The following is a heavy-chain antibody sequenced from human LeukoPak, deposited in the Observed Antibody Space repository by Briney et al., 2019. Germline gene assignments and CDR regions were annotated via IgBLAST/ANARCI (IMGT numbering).Heavy chain of an antibody. D-gene: IGHD6-19*01. J-gene: IGHJ4*02. Sequence: SETLSLTCAVYGGSFSGYYWGWIRQPPGKGLEWIGEINHSGSTNYNPSLKSRVTISVDTSKNQFSLKLSSVTAADTAVYYCARGQGFSGWYPTGLHFDYWGQGTLATVSS. CDR1: GGSFSGYY. CDR3: ARGQGFSGWYPTGLHFDY. V-gene: IGHV4-34*01. CDR2: INHSGST.